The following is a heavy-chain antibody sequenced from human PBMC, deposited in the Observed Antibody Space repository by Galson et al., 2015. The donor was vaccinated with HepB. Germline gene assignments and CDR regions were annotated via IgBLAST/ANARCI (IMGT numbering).Heavy chain of an antibody. CDR2: INPNSGGT. V-gene: IGHV1-2*06. Sequence: SVKVSCKASGYTFTAYYIHWVRQAPGQGLEWMGRINPNSGGTNYAQKFQGRVTMTSDTSISTAYMELSRLRSDDTAVYYCARVLGYDGDYIMAYWGQGTLVTVSS. CDR3: ARVLGYDGDYIMAY. D-gene: IGHD4-17*01. J-gene: IGHJ4*02. CDR1: GYTFTAYY.